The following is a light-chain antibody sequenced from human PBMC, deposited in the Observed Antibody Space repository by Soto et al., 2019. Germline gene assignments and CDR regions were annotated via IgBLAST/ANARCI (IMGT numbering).Light chain of an antibody. CDR1: QFFGSY. CDR2: DAS. Sequence: EIVLTQSPATLSLSPGETATLSCRASQFFGSYLAWYQQRPGQAPRLLIYDASNMATDIPARFSGSGSGTDFTLTISSLEPEDFGVFYCQQRTNWLYTFGQGTKVEIK. J-gene: IGKJ2*01. V-gene: IGKV3-11*01. CDR3: QQRTNWLYT.